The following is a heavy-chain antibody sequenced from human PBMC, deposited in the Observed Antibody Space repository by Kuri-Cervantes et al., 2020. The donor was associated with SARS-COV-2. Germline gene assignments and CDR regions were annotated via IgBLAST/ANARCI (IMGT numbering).Heavy chain of an antibody. CDR3: ARDHCSGTTCYLDY. Sequence: ASVKVSCKASDYTFSTYGITWVRQAPGQGLEWMGWISAYTGNTNYAQKLQGRVTLTTDTSTSTAYMELRSLRSDDTAVYYCARDHCSGTTCYLDYWGQGILVTDSS. J-gene: IGHJ4*02. D-gene: IGHD2-2*01. CDR1: DYTFSTYG. CDR2: ISAYTGNT. V-gene: IGHV1-18*01.